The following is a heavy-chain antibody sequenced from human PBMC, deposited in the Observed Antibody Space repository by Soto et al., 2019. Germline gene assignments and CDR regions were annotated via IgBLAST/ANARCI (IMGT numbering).Heavy chain of an antibody. Sequence: PGGSLRLSYRAAEFTISSYGMHWVRQAPGKGLEWVAVIWYDGSNKYYADSVKGRFTISRDNSKNTLYLQMNSLRAEDTAVYYCAARYGSGSEVDYYGMDVWGQGTTVTVSS. D-gene: IGHD3-10*01. CDR1: EFTISSYG. J-gene: IGHJ6*02. V-gene: IGHV3-33*01. CDR3: AARYGSGSEVDYYGMDV. CDR2: IWYDGSNK.